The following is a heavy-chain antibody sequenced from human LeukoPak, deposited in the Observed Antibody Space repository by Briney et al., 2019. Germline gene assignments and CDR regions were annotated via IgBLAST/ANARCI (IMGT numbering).Heavy chain of an antibody. D-gene: IGHD5-18*01. CDR1: GYSFTSYW. CDR2: IDPSDSET. Sequence: GESLKISCKASGYSFTSYWIGWVRQMPGKGLEWMGIIDPSDSETRYTPSFQGQVTISVDKSLTTAYLQWNSLKASGTAMYYCARQTAMGRSGDYWGQGTLVTVSS. CDR3: ARQTAMGRSGDY. V-gene: IGHV5-51*01. J-gene: IGHJ4*02.